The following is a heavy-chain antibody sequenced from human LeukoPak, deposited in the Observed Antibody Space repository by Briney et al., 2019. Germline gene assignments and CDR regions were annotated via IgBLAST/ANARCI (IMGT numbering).Heavy chain of an antibody. J-gene: IGHJ6*02. D-gene: IGHD4-17*01. Sequence: GGSLRLSCAASGFTFSSYSMSWVRQAPGKGLEWVSYISSSSSTIYYADSVKGRFTISRDNAKNSLYLQIDSLRAQATAVYYCASRGDYAGGFGYYGMYVSGQGTTLTVSS. CDR3: ASRGDYAGGFGYYGMYV. V-gene: IGHV3-48*01. CDR2: ISSSSSTI. CDR1: GFTFSSYS.